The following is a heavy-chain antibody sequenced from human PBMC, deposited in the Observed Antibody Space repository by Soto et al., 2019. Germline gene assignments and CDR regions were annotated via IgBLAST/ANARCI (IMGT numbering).Heavy chain of an antibody. Sequence: PGGSLRLSCTASGFTFGDYAMSWFRQAPGKGLEWVGFIRSKAYGGTTEYAASVKGRFTISRDDSKSIAYLQMNSLKTEDTAVYYCTRDLYSGSYYYYYYGMDVWGQGTTVTVSS. CDR1: GFTFGDYA. D-gene: IGHD1-26*01. CDR3: TRDLYSGSYYYYYYGMDV. V-gene: IGHV3-49*03. CDR2: IRSKAYGGTT. J-gene: IGHJ6*02.